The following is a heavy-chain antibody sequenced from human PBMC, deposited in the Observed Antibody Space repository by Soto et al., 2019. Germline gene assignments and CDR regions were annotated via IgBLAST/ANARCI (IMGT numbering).Heavy chain of an antibody. Sequence: SETLSLTCTVSGGSISSYYWSWIRQPPGKGLEWIGYIYYSGSTNYNPSLKSRVTISVDTSKNQFSLKLSSVTAADTAVYYCARVYYDSLRNWFDPWGQGTLVTVSS. CDR3: ARVYYDSLRNWFDP. CDR1: GGSISSYY. J-gene: IGHJ5*02. V-gene: IGHV4-59*01. CDR2: IYYSGST. D-gene: IGHD3-22*01.